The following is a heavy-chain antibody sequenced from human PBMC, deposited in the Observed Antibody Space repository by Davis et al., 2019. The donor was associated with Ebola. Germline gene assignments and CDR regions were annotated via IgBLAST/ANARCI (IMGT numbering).Heavy chain of an antibody. D-gene: IGHD6-19*01. V-gene: IGHV1-2*06. J-gene: IGHJ4*02. CDR1: GYTFTGQY. CDR3: ARDRGYSSIGFDY. CDR2: INPNSGGT. Sequence: ASVKVSCKASGYTFTGQYIHWVRRAPGQGLEWLGRINPNSGGTNYAQKFQGRVTMTRDTSISTAYVELSRLRSDDTAVYYCARDRGYSSIGFDYWGQGTLVTVSS.